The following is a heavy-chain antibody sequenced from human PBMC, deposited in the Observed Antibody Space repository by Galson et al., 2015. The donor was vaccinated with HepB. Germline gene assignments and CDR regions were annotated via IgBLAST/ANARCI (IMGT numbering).Heavy chain of an antibody. D-gene: IGHD3-9*01. J-gene: IGHJ4*02. V-gene: IGHV3-33*01. Sequence: SLRLSCATSGFTFSSFGMHWVRQTPDKGLEWVAVIWSDGRHEAYADSVKGRFTISRDNSEKTLHLQMNNLRVDDTAVYYCARDRILAWSFVGTFDSWGQGSPVSV. CDR1: GFTFSSFG. CDR3: ARDRILAWSFVGTFDS. CDR2: IWSDGRHE.